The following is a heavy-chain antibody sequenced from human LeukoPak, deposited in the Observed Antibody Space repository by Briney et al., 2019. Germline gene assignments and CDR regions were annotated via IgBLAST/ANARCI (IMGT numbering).Heavy chain of an antibody. CDR2: INPNSGGT. CDR1: GYTFTGYY. V-gene: IGHV1-2*02. D-gene: IGHD2-15*01. Sequence: ASVKVSCKASGYTFTGYYMHWVRQAPGQGLEWMGWINPNSGGTNYAQKFQGRVTMTRDTSISTAYMELSGLRSDDTAVYYCARDSAQTRYCSGGSGYSTNLGYWGQGTLVTVSS. J-gene: IGHJ4*02. CDR3: ARDSAQTRYCSGGSGYSTNLGY.